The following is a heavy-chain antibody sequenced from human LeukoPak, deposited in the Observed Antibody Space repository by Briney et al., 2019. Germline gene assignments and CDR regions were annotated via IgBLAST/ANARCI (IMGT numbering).Heavy chain of an antibody. J-gene: IGHJ4*02. D-gene: IGHD3-3*01. CDR1: GFTFSSYW. V-gene: IGHV3-23*01. Sequence: PGGSLRLSCAASGFTFSSYWMHWVRQAPGKGLEWVSAISGSGGSTYYADSVKGRFTISRDNSKNTLYLQMNSLRAEDTAVYYCAKDIDFWSGYSFDYWGQGTLVTVSS. CDR2: ISGSGGST. CDR3: AKDIDFWSGYSFDY.